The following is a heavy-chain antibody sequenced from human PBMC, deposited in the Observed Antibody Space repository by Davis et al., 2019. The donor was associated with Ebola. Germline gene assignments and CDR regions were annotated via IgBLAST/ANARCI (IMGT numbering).Heavy chain of an antibody. Sequence: SETLSLTCAVYGGSFSGYYWSWIRQPPGKGLEWIGEINHSGSTNYNPSLKSRVTISVDTSKNQFSLKLISVTAADTAVYYCARGRTAGYYYYGMDVWGQGTTVTVSS. J-gene: IGHJ6*02. CDR3: ARGRTAGYYYYGMDV. CDR1: GGSFSGYY. D-gene: IGHD6-13*01. V-gene: IGHV4-34*01. CDR2: INHSGST.